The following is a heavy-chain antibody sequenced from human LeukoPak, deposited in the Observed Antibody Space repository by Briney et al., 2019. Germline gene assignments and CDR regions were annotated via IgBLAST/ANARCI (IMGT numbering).Heavy chain of an antibody. J-gene: IGHJ4*02. V-gene: IGHV1-69*04. CDR1: GGTFSSYA. Sequence: GASVKLSCKASGGTFSSYAISWVRQAPGQGLEWMGRIIPILGIANYAQKFQGRVTITADKSTSTAYMELSSLRSEDTAVYYCARAPYGGFDYWGQGTLVTVSS. CDR3: ARAPYGGFDY. D-gene: IGHD4-23*01. CDR2: IIPILGIA.